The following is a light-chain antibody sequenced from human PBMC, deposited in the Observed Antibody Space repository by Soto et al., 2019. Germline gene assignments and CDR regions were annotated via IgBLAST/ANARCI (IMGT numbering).Light chain of an antibody. CDR1: QSLSSSF. CDR2: VTS. V-gene: IGKV3-20*01. Sequence: EIVLTQSPGTLSLSPGERATLSCRASQSLSSSFLAWYKQKPGQAPRLLIFVTSRRDTSVPDRFSVSGSGTDFSLPLSGLEPEDFAVYFCQYYSISPSVFGQGTRLEIK. J-gene: IGKJ5*01. CDR3: QYYSISPSV.